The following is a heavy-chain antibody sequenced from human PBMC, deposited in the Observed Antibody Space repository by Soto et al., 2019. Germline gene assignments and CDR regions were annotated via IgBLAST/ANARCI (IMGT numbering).Heavy chain of an antibody. J-gene: IGHJ3*02. CDR3: ARGPTGTTYKNLIKDAFDI. CDR1: GGTFSSYT. Sequence: QVQLVQSGAEVKKPGSSVKVSCKASGGTFSSYTISWVRQAPGQGLEWMGRIIPILGIANYAQKFQGRVTITADKSTSTAYMELSSLRSEDTAVYYCARGPTGTTYKNLIKDAFDIWGQGTMVTVSS. V-gene: IGHV1-69*02. D-gene: IGHD1-7*01. CDR2: IIPILGIA.